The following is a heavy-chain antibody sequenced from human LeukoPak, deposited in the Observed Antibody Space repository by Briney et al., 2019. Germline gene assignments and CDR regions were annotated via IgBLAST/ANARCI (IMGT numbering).Heavy chain of an antibody. J-gene: IGHJ6*03. Sequence: PGGSLRLSCAAPGVTFNNCIMHWVRHTPGKGLGWLTFIRVGGPFGTYKFYADSVKGRLNISSDNSKNTMYLQMNSLRAEDTAVYYWAKDWEGCSSTSCYYYYYYMDVWGKGHTATVSS. CDR2: IRVGGPFGTYK. D-gene: IGHD2-2*01. V-gene: IGHV3-30*02. CDR1: GVTFNNCI. CDR3: AKDWEGCSSTSCYYYYYYMDV.